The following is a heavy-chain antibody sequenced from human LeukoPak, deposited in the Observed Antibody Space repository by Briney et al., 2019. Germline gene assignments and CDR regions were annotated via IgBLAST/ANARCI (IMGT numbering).Heavy chain of an antibody. CDR2: INSDGSST. CDR3: ARVPKWELLDAFDI. CDR1: GFTFSSYW. D-gene: IGHD1-26*01. J-gene: IGHJ3*02. V-gene: IGHV3-74*01. Sequence: GGSLRLSCAASGFTFSSYWMHWVRQAPGKGLVWVSRINSDGSSTSYADSVKGRFTASRDNAKNTLYLQMNSLRAEDTAVYYCARVPKWELLDAFDIWGQGTMVTVSS.